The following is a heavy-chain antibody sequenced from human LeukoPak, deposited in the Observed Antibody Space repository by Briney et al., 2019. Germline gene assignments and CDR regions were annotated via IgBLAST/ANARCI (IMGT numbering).Heavy chain of an antibody. Sequence: GASVKVSCKASGYTFTNYYMHWVRQAPGQGLEWMGWINPNSGGTNYAQNFQGRVTMTRDTSISTAYMELSRLTSDDTAVYYCARDGRWNKIDYWGQGTLVTVSS. D-gene: IGHD5-24*01. J-gene: IGHJ4*02. CDR3: ARDGRWNKIDY. CDR2: INPNSGGT. CDR1: GYTFTNYY. V-gene: IGHV1-2*02.